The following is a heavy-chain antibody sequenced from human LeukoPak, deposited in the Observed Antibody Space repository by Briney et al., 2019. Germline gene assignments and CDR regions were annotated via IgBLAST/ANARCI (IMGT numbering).Heavy chain of an antibody. V-gene: IGHV4-59*08. CDR1: GGSISSYY. CDR3: ARRDYGCAFDI. D-gene: IGHD4-17*01. J-gene: IGHJ3*02. Sequence: PSETLSLTCTVSGGSISSYYWNWIRQPPGKGLEWIGYIYYTGSTNYNPSLKSRVTISVDTSKNQFSLKLSSVTAADTAVYYCARRDYGCAFDIWGQGTMVTVSS. CDR2: IYYTGST.